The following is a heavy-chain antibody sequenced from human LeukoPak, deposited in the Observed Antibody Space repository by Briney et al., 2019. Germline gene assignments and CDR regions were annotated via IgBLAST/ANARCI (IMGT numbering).Heavy chain of an antibody. V-gene: IGHV3-20*04. CDR3: ARDLSGVTGYTYGRGIDY. Sequence: PGGSLRLSCGASGFTFDDYGMSWVRQAPGKGLEWVSGINWNGGSTGYADSVKGRFTISRDNAKTSLYLQMNSLRAEDTAVYYCARDLSGVTGYTYGRGIDYWGQGTLVTVSS. CDR1: GFTFDDYG. CDR2: INWNGGST. D-gene: IGHD5-18*01. J-gene: IGHJ4*02.